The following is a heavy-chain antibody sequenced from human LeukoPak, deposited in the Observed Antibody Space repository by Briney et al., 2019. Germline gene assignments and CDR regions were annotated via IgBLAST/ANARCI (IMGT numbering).Heavy chain of an antibody. J-gene: IGHJ5*02. V-gene: IGHV1-2*02. CDR2: INPNSGGT. CDR1: GYSFTDYY. Sequence: ASVKVSCKASGYSFTDYYMHWVRQAPGQGLEWMGWINPNSGGTNSAQKFQGRVTMTRDTSITTVYMEVSWLTSDDTAIYYCARADRLHGGPYLTGPWGQGTLVTVSS. D-gene: IGHD3-9*01. CDR3: ARADRLHGGPYLTGP.